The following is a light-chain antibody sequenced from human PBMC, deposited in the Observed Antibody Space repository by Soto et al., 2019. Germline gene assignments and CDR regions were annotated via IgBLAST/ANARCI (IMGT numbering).Light chain of an antibody. J-gene: IGLJ2*01. Sequence: QSVLTQPASVAGSPGQSITISCTGTSSDVGGYASVSWYQQHPGKAPKLMFYEVSNRPSGVSSRVSGPKSGNTASLTISGLQAEDEADYYCSEDTSRSTVGVFGGGAKVTVL. CDR3: SEDTSRSTVGV. CDR1: SSDVGGYAS. V-gene: IGLV2-14*01. CDR2: EVS.